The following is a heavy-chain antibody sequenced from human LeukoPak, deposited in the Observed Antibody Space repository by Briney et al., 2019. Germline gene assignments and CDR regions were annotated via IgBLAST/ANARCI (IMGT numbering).Heavy chain of an antibody. CDR2: IYPGDSDT. CDR3: ARHGNYYDSSGYFST. V-gene: IGHV5-51*01. D-gene: IGHD3-22*01. J-gene: IGHJ5*02. CDR1: GYSFTSYW. Sequence: GESLKISCKGSGYSFTSYWIGWVRQMPGKGLEWMGIIYPGDSDTRYSSSFQGQVTISADKSISTAYLQWSSLKASDTAMYYCARHGNYYDSSGYFSTWGQGTLVTVSS.